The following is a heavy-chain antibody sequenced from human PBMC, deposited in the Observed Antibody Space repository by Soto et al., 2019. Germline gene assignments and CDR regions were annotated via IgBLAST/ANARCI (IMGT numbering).Heavy chain of an antibody. CDR2: INHSGST. CDR3: ARANVHRVAAGCRYYGGMVV. J-gene: IGHJ6*02. D-gene: IGHD6-13*01. CDR1: GGSFSGYY. Sequence: QVQLQQWGAGLLKPSETLSLTCAVYGGSFSGYYWSWIRQPPGKGLEWIGEINHSGSTNYNPSLKSRVNIAVDTYKNQFSLKLSSVSAADTAVYYCARANVHRVAAGCRYYGGMVVWGQGTTV. V-gene: IGHV4-34*01.